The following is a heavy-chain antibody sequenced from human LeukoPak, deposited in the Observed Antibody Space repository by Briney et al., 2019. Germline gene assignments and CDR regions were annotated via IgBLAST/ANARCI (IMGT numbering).Heavy chain of an antibody. J-gene: IGHJ4*02. CDR3: AKDSSSSFSGFLEY. Sequence: QPRGSLRLSCAASGFTFSSYAMNWVRQAPGKVLELVSAMSYSGSSTYYADSVKDRFTISRDNSKHTLYLQMNSLRAEATGVYYCAKDSSSSFSGFLEYWGEGTLVTVSS. V-gene: IGHV3-23*01. D-gene: IGHD6-6*01. CDR2: MSYSGSST. CDR1: GFTFSSYA.